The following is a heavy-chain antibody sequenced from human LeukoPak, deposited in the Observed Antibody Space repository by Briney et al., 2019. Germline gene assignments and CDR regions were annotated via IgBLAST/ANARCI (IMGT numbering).Heavy chain of an antibody. J-gene: IGHJ4*02. Sequence: ASVKASCKASGYTFTSYYMHWVRQAPGQGLEWMGIINPSGGSTSYAQKFQGRVTMTRDTSTSTVYMELSSLRSEDTAVYYCARDYGDVRGFDYWGQGTLVTVSS. CDR1: GYTFTSYY. V-gene: IGHV1-46*01. D-gene: IGHD4-17*01. CDR2: INPSGGST. CDR3: ARDYGDVRGFDY.